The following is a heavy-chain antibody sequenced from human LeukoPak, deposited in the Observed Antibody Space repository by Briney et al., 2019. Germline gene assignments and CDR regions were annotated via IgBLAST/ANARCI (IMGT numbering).Heavy chain of an antibody. CDR2: VFHTGYT. J-gene: IGHJ5*02. V-gene: IGHV4-30-2*01. Sequence: PSQTLSLTCTVSGDSITSGGYWNWIRQPPGKGLEWIGFVFHTGYTYYNPSLKTRVTISLDRSKNQFSLKLTSVTAADTAVYYCARDARLGPYDLWGQGTLVTVSS. D-gene: IGHD6-19*01. CDR1: GDSITSGGY. CDR3: ARDARLGPYDL.